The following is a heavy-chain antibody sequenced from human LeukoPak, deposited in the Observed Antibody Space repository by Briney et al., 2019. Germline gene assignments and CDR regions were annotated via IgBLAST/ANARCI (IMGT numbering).Heavy chain of an antibody. CDR3: ARLDILTGYYNGYNDY. D-gene: IGHD3-9*01. V-gene: IGHV5-51*01. CDR1: GYSFTSYW. Sequence: GESLKISCKGSGYSFTSYWIGWVRQMPGKGLEWMGIIYPGDSDTRYCPSFQGQVTISADKSISTAYLQWSSLKASDTAMYYCARLDILTGYYNGYNDYWGQGTLVTVSS. CDR2: IYPGDSDT. J-gene: IGHJ4*02.